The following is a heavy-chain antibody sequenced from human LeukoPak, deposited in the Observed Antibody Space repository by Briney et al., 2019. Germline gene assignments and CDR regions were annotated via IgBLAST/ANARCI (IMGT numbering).Heavy chain of an antibody. Sequence: SETLSLTCTVSGDSISNYYWTWIRQPAGKGLEWIGRIYSSGSTNYNPPLKSRVTMSVDMSRAQFSLKLSSVTAADTAVYYCARSQPPYSSRWYYFDFWGQGTLVTVSS. V-gene: IGHV4-4*07. CDR1: GDSISNYY. J-gene: IGHJ4*02. D-gene: IGHD6-13*01. CDR3: ARSQPPYSSRWYYFDF. CDR2: IYSSGST.